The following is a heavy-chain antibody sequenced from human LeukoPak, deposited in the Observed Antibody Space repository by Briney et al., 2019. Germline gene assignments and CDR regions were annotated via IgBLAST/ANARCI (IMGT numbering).Heavy chain of an antibody. CDR2: IYYSGST. J-gene: IGHJ6*04. D-gene: IGHD6-19*01. V-gene: IGHV4-59*01. CDR3: ARDRSYSSGFYYYYYGMDV. Sequence: SETLSLTCTVSGGSISSYYWSWVRQPPGKGLEWIGYIYYSGSTNYNPSLTSRGTISVATSKNHFSLKLSSVTAADTAVYYCARDRSYSSGFYYYYYGMDVWGKGTTVTVSS. CDR1: GGSISSYY.